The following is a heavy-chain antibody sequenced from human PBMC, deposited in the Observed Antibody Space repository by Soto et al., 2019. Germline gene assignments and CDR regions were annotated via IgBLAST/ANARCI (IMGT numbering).Heavy chain of an antibody. D-gene: IGHD3-10*01. CDR1: GYSISSGYY. CDR3: ARVRRLRVIITRYYYYGMDV. V-gene: IGHV4-38-2*01. Sequence: SETLSLTCAVSGYSISSGYYWGWIRQPPGKGLEWIGSIYHSGSTYYNPSLKSRVTISVDTSKNQFSLKLSSVTAADTAVYYCARVRRLRVIITRYYYYGMDVWGQGTTVTVSS. CDR2: IYHSGST. J-gene: IGHJ6*02.